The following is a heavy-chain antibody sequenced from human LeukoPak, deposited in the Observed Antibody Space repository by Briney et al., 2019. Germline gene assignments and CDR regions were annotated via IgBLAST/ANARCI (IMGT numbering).Heavy chain of an antibody. V-gene: IGHV3-30-3*01. Sequence: GGSLRLSCAASGFTFSSYAMHWVRQAPGKGLEWVAVISYDGSNKYYADSVKGRFTISRDNSKNTLYLQMNSLRAEDTAVYYCARDNYGDYGRYYGMDVWGQGTTVTVSS. J-gene: IGHJ6*02. CDR3: ARDNYGDYGRYYGMDV. D-gene: IGHD4-17*01. CDR2: ISYDGSNK. CDR1: GFTFSSYA.